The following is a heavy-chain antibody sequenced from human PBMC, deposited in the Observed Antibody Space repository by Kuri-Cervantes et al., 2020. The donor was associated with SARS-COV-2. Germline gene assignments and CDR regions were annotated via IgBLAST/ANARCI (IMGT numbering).Heavy chain of an antibody. Sequence: LRPSCTVSGGSISSGSYYWSWIRQPAGKGLEWIGYIYTSGSTNYNPSLKSRVTISVDTSKNQFSLMLSSVTAADTAVYYCARDSCIRGVLSLLTRDNWFDPWGRGILVTVSS. CDR3: ARDSCIRGVLSLLTRDNWFDP. CDR1: GGSISSGSYY. V-gene: IGHV4-61*09. J-gene: IGHJ5*02. CDR2: IYTSGST. D-gene: IGHD2-8*02.